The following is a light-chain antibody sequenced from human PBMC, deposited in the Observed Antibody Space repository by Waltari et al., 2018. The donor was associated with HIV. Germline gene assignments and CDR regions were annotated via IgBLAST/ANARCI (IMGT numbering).Light chain of an antibody. CDR1: NIGSKS. CDR2: YDS. CDR3: QVWDSSSVFYV. V-gene: IGLV3-21*04. Sequence: SYVLTQPPSVSVAPGKTARITCGGNNIGSKSVHWYQQKPGQAPVLVIYYDSDRPSGIPERFSGSNSGNTATLTISRVEAGDEADYYCQVWDSSSVFYVFGTGTKVTVL. J-gene: IGLJ1*01.